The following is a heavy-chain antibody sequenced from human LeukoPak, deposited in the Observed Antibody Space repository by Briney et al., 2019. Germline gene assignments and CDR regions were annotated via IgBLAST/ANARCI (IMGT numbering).Heavy chain of an antibody. D-gene: IGHD4-17*01. CDR1: GFTFSSYG. J-gene: IGHJ6*04. V-gene: IGHV3-33*01. Sequence: GGSLRLSCAASGFTFSSYGRQWVRQAPGKGLEWVAVIWYDGSNKYYADSVKGRFTISRDNSKNTLYLQMNSLRAEDTAVYYCARDDYGDYQGRMDVWGKGTTVTVSS. CDR2: IWYDGSNK. CDR3: ARDDYGDYQGRMDV.